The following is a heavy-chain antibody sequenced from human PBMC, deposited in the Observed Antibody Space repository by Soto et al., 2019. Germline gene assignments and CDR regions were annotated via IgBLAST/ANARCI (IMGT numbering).Heavy chain of an antibody. V-gene: IGHV3-30*18. D-gene: IGHD4-17*01. J-gene: IGHJ6*02. CDR2: ISNDGSNK. CDR1: GFTFSSYG. Sequence: QVQLVESGGGVVQPGRSLRLSCAASGFTFSSYGMHWVRQAPGKGLEWVAVISNDGSNKYYADSVKGRFTISRDNSKNTLYLQMNSLRAEDTAVYYCAKDQIPLRCRYGMDVWGQGTTVTVSS. CDR3: AKDQIPLRCRYGMDV.